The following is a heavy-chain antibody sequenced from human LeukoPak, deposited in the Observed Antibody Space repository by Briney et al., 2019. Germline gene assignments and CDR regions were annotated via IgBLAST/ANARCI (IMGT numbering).Heavy chain of an antibody. Sequence: PGGSLRLSCAASGFTFSSYAMHWVRQAPGKGLEWVSGISWNSGSIGYPDSVNGRFTISRDNAKNSLYLQINSLRAEDTALYYCATDKGTTWRYYFDYWGQGTLVTVSS. CDR1: GFTFSSYA. D-gene: IGHD1-1*01. J-gene: IGHJ4*02. V-gene: IGHV3-9*01. CDR2: ISWNSGSI. CDR3: ATDKGTTWRYYFDY.